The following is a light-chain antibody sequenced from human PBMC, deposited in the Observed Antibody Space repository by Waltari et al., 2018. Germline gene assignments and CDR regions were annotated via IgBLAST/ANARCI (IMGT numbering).Light chain of an antibody. J-gene: IGLJ3*02. V-gene: IGLV4-69*01. CDR2: VNSDGSH. Sequence: QLVLTQSPSASASLGASVKPTCTLSSGHSSNVIAWHQQQPEKGPRYLMKVNSDGSHSKGDEIPDRFSGSSSGAERHLTISGLQSEDEADYYCQTGGHGTWVFGGGTKLTVL. CDR3: QTGGHGTWV. CDR1: SGHSSNV.